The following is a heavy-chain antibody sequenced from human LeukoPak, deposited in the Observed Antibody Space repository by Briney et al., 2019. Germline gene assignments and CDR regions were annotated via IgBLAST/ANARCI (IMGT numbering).Heavy chain of an antibody. CDR3: AKDPNDSSGYYYDY. J-gene: IGHJ4*02. CDR1: GFTFSSYA. Sequence: GGSLRLSCAASGFTFSSYAMSWVRQAPGKGLEWVSAISGSGGSTYYADSVKGRFTISRDNSKNTLYLQMTSLRAEDTAVYYCAKDPNDSSGYYYDYWGQGTLVTVSS. V-gene: IGHV3-23*01. D-gene: IGHD3-22*01. CDR2: ISGSGGST.